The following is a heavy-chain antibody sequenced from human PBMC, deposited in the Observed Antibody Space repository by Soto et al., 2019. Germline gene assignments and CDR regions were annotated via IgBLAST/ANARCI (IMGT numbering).Heavy chain of an antibody. V-gene: IGHV3-30*18. CDR2: ISSDGSNK. CDR1: GFTFSSYG. CDR3: AKLSAPSRSYGSGSSYGY. Sequence: QVQLVESGGGVVQPGRSLRLSCAASGFTFSSYGMHWVRQAPGKGLEWVAVISSDGSNKYYADSVKGRFTISRDNTKNTLYLQMNSLRAEDTAVYYCAKLSAPSRSYGSGSSYGYWGQGTLVTVSS. J-gene: IGHJ4*02. D-gene: IGHD3-10*01.